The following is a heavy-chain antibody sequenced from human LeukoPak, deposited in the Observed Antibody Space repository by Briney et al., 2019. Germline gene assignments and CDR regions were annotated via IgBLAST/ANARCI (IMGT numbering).Heavy chain of an antibody. CDR1: GFTFTDYY. CDR3: ARDGIAAPDAFDI. D-gene: IGHD6-13*01. J-gene: IGHJ3*02. Sequence: GGSLRLSCAASGFTFTDYYMTWVRQAPGKGLEWVSHISSSSTDTKYADSVKGRFTISRDNAKNSLYLQMNSLRAEDTAVYYCARDGIAAPDAFDIWGQGTMVTVSS. V-gene: IGHV3-11*05. CDR2: ISSSSTDT.